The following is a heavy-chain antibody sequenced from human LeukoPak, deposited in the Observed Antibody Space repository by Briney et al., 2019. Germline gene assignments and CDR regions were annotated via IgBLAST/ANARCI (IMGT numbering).Heavy chain of an antibody. CDR2: IIPIFGTA. J-gene: IGHJ6*03. D-gene: IGHD2-2*01. CDR1: GGTFSSYA. CDR3: ARGGVPPSMSEVGYYYYMDV. V-gene: IGHV1-69*05. Sequence: SVKVSCKASGGTFSSYAISWVRQAPGQGLEWMGGIIPIFGTANYAQKFQGRVTITTDESTSTAYMELSSLRSEDTAVYYCARGGVPPSMSEVGYYYYMDVWGKGTTVTVSS.